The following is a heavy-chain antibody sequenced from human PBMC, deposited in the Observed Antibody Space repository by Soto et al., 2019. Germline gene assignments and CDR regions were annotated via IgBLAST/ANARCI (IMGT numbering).Heavy chain of an antibody. V-gene: IGHV1-18*01. D-gene: IGHD3-10*01. CDR3: AREVEGSYSPADF. Sequence: QVQLVQSGPEVKKPGASVTVSCKTSGYTFTDHGIDWVRQDPGQGLEWVGWVSSYNGNTNYAYNLKDRVIMTTDASTSTAYMELRGLRSDDTDVYYCAREVEGSYSPADFWGQGTPVTVSS. J-gene: IGHJ4*02. CDR2: VSSYNGNT. CDR1: GYTFTDHG.